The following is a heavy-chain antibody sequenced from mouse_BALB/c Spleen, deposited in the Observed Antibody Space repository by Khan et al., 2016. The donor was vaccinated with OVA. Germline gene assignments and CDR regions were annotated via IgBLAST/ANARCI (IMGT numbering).Heavy chain of an antibody. J-gene: IGHJ3*01. D-gene: IGHD2-2*01. V-gene: IGHV14-3*02. CDR2: IDPANGDI. CDR1: GFNIKDTY. Sequence: VQLQQSGAELVKPGASVKLSCTASGFNIKDTYMHWVKQRPEQGPEWIGRIDPANGDIKYDPKFQDKATITADTSSNTAYLQVNSLTSEDTAVYYCATLYGYPFDYWGQGTLVSVSA. CDR3: ATLYGYPFDY.